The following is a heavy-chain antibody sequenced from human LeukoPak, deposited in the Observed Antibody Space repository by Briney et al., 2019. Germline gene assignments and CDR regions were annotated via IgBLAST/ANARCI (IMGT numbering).Heavy chain of an antibody. CDR1: GGSFSGYY. V-gene: IGHV4-31*11. J-gene: IGHJ4*02. CDR3: ARGNYYDSSGYLD. CDR2: IYYSGST. Sequence: PSETLSLTCAVYGGSFSGYYWSWIRQRPGKGLEWIGYIYYSGSTYYNPSLKSRVTISVDTSKNQFSLKLSSVTAADTAVYYCARGNYYDSSGYLDWGQGTLVTVSS. D-gene: IGHD3-22*01.